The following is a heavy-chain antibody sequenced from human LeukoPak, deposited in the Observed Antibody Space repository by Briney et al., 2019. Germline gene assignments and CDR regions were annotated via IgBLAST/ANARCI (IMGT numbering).Heavy chain of an antibody. J-gene: IGHJ4*02. CDR1: GGSISSYY. Sequence: PSETLSFTCTVSGGSISSYYWSWIRQPPGKGLEWIGYIYYSGSTNYNPSLKSRVTISVDTSKNQFSLKLSSVTAADTAVYYCASETYYYGSGAEGDYWGQGTLVTVSS. D-gene: IGHD3-10*01. V-gene: IGHV4-59*08. CDR2: IYYSGST. CDR3: ASETYYYGSGAEGDY.